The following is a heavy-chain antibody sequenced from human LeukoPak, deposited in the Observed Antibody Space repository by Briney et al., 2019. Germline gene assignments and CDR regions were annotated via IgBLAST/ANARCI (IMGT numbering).Heavy chain of an antibody. CDR3: AKVFCSSTSCWDSGFDP. Sequence: PGGSLRLSCAASGFTFDDYAMHWVRQAPGKGLEWVSGISWNSGSIGYADSVKGRFTISRDNAKNSLYLQMNSLRAEDTALYYCAKVFCSSTSCWDSGFDPWGQGTLVTVSS. CDR1: GFTFDDYA. D-gene: IGHD2-2*01. V-gene: IGHV3-9*01. CDR2: ISWNSGSI. J-gene: IGHJ5*02.